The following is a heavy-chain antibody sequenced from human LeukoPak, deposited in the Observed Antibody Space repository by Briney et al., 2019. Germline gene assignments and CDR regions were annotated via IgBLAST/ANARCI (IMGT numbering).Heavy chain of an antibody. D-gene: IGHD1-14*01. Sequence: SETLSLTCTVSGYSISSGYYWGWIRQPPGKGLEWIGSIYHSGSTYYNPSLKSRVTISVDTSKNQFSLKLSSVTAADTAVYYCAAGDYPRRTTGAFDIWGQGTMVTVSS. V-gene: IGHV4-38-2*02. CDR1: GYSISSGYY. J-gene: IGHJ3*02. CDR3: AAGDYPRRTTGAFDI. CDR2: IYHSGST.